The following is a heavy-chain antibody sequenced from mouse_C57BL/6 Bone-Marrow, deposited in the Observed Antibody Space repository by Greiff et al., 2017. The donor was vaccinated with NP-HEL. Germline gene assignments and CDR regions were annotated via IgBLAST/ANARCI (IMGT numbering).Heavy chain of an antibody. D-gene: IGHD2-4*01. CDR2: INPNNGGT. CDR3: AQGTIDYEFAY. Sequence: EVQLQQSGPELVKPGASVKISCKASGYTFTDYYMNWVKQSHGKSLEWIGDINPNNGGTSYNQKFKGKATLTVDKSSSTAYMELRSLTSEDSAVYYCAQGTIDYEFAYWGQGTLVTVSA. J-gene: IGHJ3*01. CDR1: GYTFTDYY. V-gene: IGHV1-26*01.